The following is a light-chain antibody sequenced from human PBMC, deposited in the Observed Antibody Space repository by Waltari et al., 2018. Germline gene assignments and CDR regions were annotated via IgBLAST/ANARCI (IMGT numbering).Light chain of an antibody. Sequence: QSALTQPASVSGSPGQSITISCTGSSSDIGDYNHVSWYQQHPGKAPKLMIHDVRSRTSVVSILFFASKSATPASLTVSVLQAEDEAVYFCSSYSTSITPDVFGAGTKVTVL. J-gene: IGLJ1*01. CDR2: DVR. CDR1: SSDIGDYNH. V-gene: IGLV2-14*03. CDR3: SSYSTSITPDV.